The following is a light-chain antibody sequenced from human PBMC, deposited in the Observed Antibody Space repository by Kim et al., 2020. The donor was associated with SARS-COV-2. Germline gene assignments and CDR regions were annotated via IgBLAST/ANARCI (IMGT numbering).Light chain of an antibody. CDR2: GAS. V-gene: IGKV3-15*01. CDR1: QSVSDN. Sequence: SLGERATLSCRASQSVSDNLAWYQQKPGQAPRLLIYGASTRATGIPARFSGSGSGIEFTLTISSLQSEDSAVYYCQQYDDWPPWTFGQGTKVDIK. J-gene: IGKJ1*01. CDR3: QQYDDWPPWT.